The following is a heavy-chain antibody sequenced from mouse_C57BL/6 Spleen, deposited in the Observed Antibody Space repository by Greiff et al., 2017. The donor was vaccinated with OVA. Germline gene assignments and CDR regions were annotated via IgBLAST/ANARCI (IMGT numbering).Heavy chain of an antibody. V-gene: IGHV1-22*01. CDR2: INPNNGGT. D-gene: IGHD2-4*01. Sequence: EVKLQQSGPELVKPGASVKMSCKASGYTFTDYNMHWVKQSHGKSLEWIGYINPNNGGTSYNQKFKGKATLTVNKSSSTAYMELRSLTSEDSAVYYCAKEGDYDLYWGQGTTLTVSS. CDR3: AKEGDYDLY. J-gene: IGHJ2*01. CDR1: GYTFTDYN.